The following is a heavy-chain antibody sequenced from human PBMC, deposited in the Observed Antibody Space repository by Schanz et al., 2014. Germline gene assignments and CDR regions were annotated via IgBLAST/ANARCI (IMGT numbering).Heavy chain of an antibody. CDR3: ARKMKLGVYGGKGHDSLDI. D-gene: IGHD4-17*01. J-gene: IGHJ3*02. Sequence: PGGSLRLSCAASGFSFTTYAMSWVRQAPGKGLEWVSAISGSGGSTYYADSVKGRFTISRDNSKNTLYLQMNSLRAEDTAVYYCARKMKLGVYGGKGHDSLDIWGQGTMVTVSP. V-gene: IGHV3-23*01. CDR1: GFSFTTYA. CDR2: ISGSGGST.